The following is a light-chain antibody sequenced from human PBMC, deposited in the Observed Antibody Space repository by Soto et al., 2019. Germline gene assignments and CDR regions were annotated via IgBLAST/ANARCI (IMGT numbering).Light chain of an antibody. CDR2: DAS. CDR1: QSVSSY. Sequence: DIVLTQSPCTLSLSPGERAPLSCRASQSVSSYLAWYQQKPGQAPRLLIYDASNRATGIPARFSGSGSGTDFTLTISSLEPEDFAVYYCQQRSNWPPTFGQGTTVDIK. V-gene: IGKV3-11*01. CDR3: QQRSNWPPT. J-gene: IGKJ1*01.